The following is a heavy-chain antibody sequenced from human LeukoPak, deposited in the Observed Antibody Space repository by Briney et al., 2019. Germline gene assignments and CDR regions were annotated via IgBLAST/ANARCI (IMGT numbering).Heavy chain of an antibody. V-gene: IGHV3-74*01. Sequence: PGGSLRLSCAASGFTFSNYWMHWVRQAPGKGLEWVSRINERATIISYADSVKGRFTISRENARNRLYLQMNSLTAEDTAVYYCVRDLILVWTPGDDFDHWGQGTLVTVSS. CDR3: VRDLILVWTPGDDFDH. J-gene: IGHJ4*02. CDR1: GFTFSNYW. D-gene: IGHD3-16*01. CDR2: INERATII.